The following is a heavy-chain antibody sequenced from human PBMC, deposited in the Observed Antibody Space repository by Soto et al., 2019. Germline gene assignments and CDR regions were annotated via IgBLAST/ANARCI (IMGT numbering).Heavy chain of an antibody. J-gene: IGHJ6*02. CDR1: GGSFSGYY. CDR2: INHSGST. D-gene: IGHD6-13*01. Sequence: SETLSLTCAVYGGSFSGYYWSWIRQPPGKGLEWIGEINHSGSTNYNPSLKSRVTISVDTSKNQFSLKLSSVTAADTAVYYCAARRYSSSWWAYYYYYGMDVWGQGTTVTVSS. CDR3: AARRYSSSWWAYYYYYGMDV. V-gene: IGHV4-34*01.